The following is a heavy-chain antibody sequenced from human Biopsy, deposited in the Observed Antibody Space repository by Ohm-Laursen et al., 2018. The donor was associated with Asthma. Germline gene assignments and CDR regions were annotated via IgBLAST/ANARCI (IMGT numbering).Heavy chain of an antibody. D-gene: IGHD3-22*01. J-gene: IGHJ4*02. V-gene: IGHV4-39*01. CDR1: GGSISSGDYY. Sequence: SDTLSLTCTVPGGSISSGDYYWNWIRQPPGKGMEWIGSMYHSGSPYYHPSLKSRATISVDKSKNQLSLKMSSVTAADTAVYFCVRHQYSSSWSTFDYWGQGALVTVSS. CDR2: MYHSGSP. CDR3: VRHQYSSSWSTFDY.